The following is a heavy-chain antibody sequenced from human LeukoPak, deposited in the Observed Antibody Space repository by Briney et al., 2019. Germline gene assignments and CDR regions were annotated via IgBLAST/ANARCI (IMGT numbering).Heavy chain of an antibody. D-gene: IGHD4-17*01. Sequence: ASVKVSCKASGYTFTGYYMHWVRQAPGQGLEWMGWINPNSGGTNYAQKFQGRVTMTRDTSISTAYMELSRLRSDDTAVYYCARDPRDGDYAPGYWGQGTLVTVSS. CDR2: INPNSGGT. CDR1: GYTFTGYY. V-gene: IGHV1-2*02. J-gene: IGHJ4*02. CDR3: ARDPRDGDYAPGY.